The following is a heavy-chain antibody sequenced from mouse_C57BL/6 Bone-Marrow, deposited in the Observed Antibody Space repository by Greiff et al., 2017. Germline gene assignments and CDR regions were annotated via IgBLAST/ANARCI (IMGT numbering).Heavy chain of an antibody. J-gene: IGHJ1*03. CDR2: INYDGSST. Sequence: EVKLVESEGGLVQPGSSMKLSCTASGFTFSDYYMAWVRQVPEKGLEWVANINYDGSSTYYLDSLKSRFIISRDNAKNILYLQMSSLKSEDTATYYCARDSGLRDWYFDVWGTGTTVTVSS. CDR3: ARDSGLRDWYFDV. V-gene: IGHV5-16*01. D-gene: IGHD3-1*01. CDR1: GFTFSDYY.